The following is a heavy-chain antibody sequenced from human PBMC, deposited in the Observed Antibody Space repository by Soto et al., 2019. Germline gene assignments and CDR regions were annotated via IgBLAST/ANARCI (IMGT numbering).Heavy chain of an antibody. CDR3: ASGRYCSSTSCYSWFDP. D-gene: IGHD2-2*02. J-gene: IGHJ5*02. CDR1: GGTFSSYA. CDR2: IIPIFGTA. V-gene: IGHV1-69*13. Sequence: ASVKVSCKASGGTFSSYAISWVRQAPGQGLEWMGGIIPIFGTANYAQKFQGRVTITADESTSTAYMELSSLRSEDTAVYYCASGRYCSSTSCYSWFDPWGQGTLVTVSS.